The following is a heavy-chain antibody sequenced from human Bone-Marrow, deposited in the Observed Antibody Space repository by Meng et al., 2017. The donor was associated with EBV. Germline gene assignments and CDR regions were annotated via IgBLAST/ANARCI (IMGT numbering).Heavy chain of an antibody. J-gene: IGHJ4*02. CDR1: GGPFRNYA. Sequence: QVPSVESAVEVKESWSSVKVSCTTSGGPFRNYASSWVRQAPGQGLEWLGGFPPTLAAPNYAQKFHGRVSITADESTSTHYMDLSSLRSEDTAMYYCASESGRGYTPDYWGQGTLVTVSS. CDR3: ASESGRGYTPDY. D-gene: IGHD3-10*01. V-gene: IGHV1-69*01. CDR2: FPPTLAAP.